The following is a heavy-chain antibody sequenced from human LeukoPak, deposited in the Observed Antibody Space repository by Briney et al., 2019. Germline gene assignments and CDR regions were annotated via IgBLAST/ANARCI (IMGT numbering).Heavy chain of an antibody. V-gene: IGHV3-48*02. D-gene: IGHD2-21*01. CDR3: ARERVIAAAGDGFDS. CDR1: GFTFSDYS. CDR2: IGSSSTAI. J-gene: IGHJ4*02. Sequence: RPGGSLRLSCAASGFTFSDYSMNWVRQAPGKGLEWVSYIGSSSTAIFYADSMKGRFTISRDNAKNSLFLQMNGLRDEDTALYYCARERVIAAAGDGFDSWGRGTLVTVSS.